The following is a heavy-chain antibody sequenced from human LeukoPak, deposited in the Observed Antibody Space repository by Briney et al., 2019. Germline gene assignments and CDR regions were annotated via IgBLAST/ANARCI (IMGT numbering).Heavy chain of an antibody. CDR2: ISSSGSTI. Sequence: GGSLRLSCAASGFTFSSYEMNWVRQAPGKGLEWVSYISSSGSTIYYADSVKGRFTISRDNAKNSLYLQMNSLRAEDTAVYHCARVHSSSWKSYYYYMDVWGKGTTVTISS. CDR3: ARVHSSSWKSYYYYMDV. CDR1: GFTFSSYE. J-gene: IGHJ6*03. V-gene: IGHV3-48*03. D-gene: IGHD6-13*01.